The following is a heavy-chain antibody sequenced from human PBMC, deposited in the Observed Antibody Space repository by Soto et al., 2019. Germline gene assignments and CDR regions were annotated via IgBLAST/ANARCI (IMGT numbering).Heavy chain of an antibody. Sequence: QGQLVESGGGVVQPGRSLRLSCAASGFTFSSYAMHWVRQAPGKGLEWVAVISYDGSNKYYADSVKGRFTISRDNSKNTLYLQMNSLRAEDTAVYYCARRSVSPWFGEDAFDYWGQGTLVTVSS. D-gene: IGHD3-10*01. CDR3: ARRSVSPWFGEDAFDY. CDR1: GFTFSSYA. V-gene: IGHV3-30-3*01. J-gene: IGHJ4*02. CDR2: ISYDGSNK.